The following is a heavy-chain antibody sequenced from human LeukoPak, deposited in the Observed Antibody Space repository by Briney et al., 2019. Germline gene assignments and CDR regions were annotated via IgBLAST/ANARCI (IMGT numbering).Heavy chain of an antibody. J-gene: IGHJ4*02. CDR1: GYSFTNYW. V-gene: IGHV5-51*01. D-gene: IGHD3-3*01. Sequence: GESLKISCKGSGYSFTNYWIAWVRQMPGKGLEWMGIIYPGDSDTRYSPSFQGQVTISADKSISTAYPQWSSLKASDTAMYYCAILGVGYDSYFDYWGQGTLVTVSS. CDR2: IYPGDSDT. CDR3: AILGVGYDSYFDY.